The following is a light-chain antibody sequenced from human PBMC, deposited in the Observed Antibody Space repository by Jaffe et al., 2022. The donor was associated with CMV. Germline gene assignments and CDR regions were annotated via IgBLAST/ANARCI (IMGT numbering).Light chain of an antibody. CDR3: QTWGTGSLV. V-gene: IGLV4-69*01. J-gene: IGLJ2*01. CDR2: VNSDGSH. CDR1: SGHSNYV. Sequence: QLVLTQSPSASASLGASVTLTCTLSSGHSNYVVAWHQQQAEKGPRYLMHVNSDGSHTKGDGTPDRFSGSSSGAERYLTISSLQSEDEAEYYCQTWGTGSLVFGGGTKLTVL.